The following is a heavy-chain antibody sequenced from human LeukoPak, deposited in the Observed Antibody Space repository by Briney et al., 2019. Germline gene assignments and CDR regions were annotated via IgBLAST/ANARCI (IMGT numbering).Heavy chain of an antibody. CDR1: GFNFDRYT. D-gene: IGHD3-10*02. CDR3: AKELDTMFFDY. CDR2: AGWAGGTT. V-gene: IGHV3-43*01. J-gene: IGHJ4*02. Sequence: GGSLRLSCATSGFNFDRYTIHWVRQAPGKGLEWVSLAGWAGGTTFYSDSVRGRFTISRDSGRKSVYLQMNSLTTDDTAFYFCAKELDTMFFDYWGQGTLVTVTS.